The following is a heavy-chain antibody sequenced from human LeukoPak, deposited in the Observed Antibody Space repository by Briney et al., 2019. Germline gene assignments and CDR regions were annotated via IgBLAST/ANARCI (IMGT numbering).Heavy chain of an antibody. CDR3: VRVGVLTTVFDY. CDR1: GYDFTAYT. V-gene: IGHV7-4-1*02. D-gene: IGHD4/OR15-4a*01. J-gene: IGHJ4*02. CDR2: INTRTANP. Sequence: ASVKVSCEASGYDFTAYTLNWVRQAPGQGLEWMGWINTRTANPTYAQGFVGRFVFSVDTSVNTAYLQISSLKAEDTAVYYCVRVGVLTTVFDYWGQGTLVTVSS.